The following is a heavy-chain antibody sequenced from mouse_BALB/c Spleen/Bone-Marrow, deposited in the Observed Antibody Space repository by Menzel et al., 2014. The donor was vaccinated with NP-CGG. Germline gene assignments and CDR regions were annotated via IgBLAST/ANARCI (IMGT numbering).Heavy chain of an antibody. CDR2: ISSGVST. D-gene: IGHD1-2*01. CDR3: AREGGTTAHYYAMDY. V-gene: IGHV5-6-5*01. J-gene: IGHJ4*01. CDR1: GFTFSSYA. Sequence: EVQLQQSGGGLVKPGGSLKLSCAASGFTFSSYAMSWVRQTPEKRLEWVASISSGVSTYYPDSVKGRFTISRDNARNILYLQMSSLRSEDTAMYYCAREGGTTAHYYAMDYWGQGTSVTVSS.